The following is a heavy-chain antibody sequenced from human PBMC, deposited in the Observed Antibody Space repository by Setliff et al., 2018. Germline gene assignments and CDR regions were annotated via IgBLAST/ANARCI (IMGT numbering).Heavy chain of an antibody. Sequence: PSETLSLTCAVSGASINSLSWWSWVRQPPGKGPEWIGKIYHDGNNNNHPSVHYSPSLKSRVSMSLDTSKNQFSLKLSSVTAADTAVYYCARDRVVVLAGRRGFYFDYWGQGTLVTVSS. V-gene: IGHV4-4*02. CDR2: IYHDGNN. J-gene: IGHJ4*02. CDR1: GASINSLSW. CDR3: ARDRVVVLAGRRGFYFDY. D-gene: IGHD2-15*01.